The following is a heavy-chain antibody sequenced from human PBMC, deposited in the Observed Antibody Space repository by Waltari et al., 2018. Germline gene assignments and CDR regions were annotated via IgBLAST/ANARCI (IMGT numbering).Heavy chain of an antibody. CDR3: ARDGYYDYVWGSYRIYYYYGMDV. CDR2: IYYSGST. J-gene: IGHJ6*02. V-gene: IGHV4-59*01. D-gene: IGHD3-16*02. CDR1: GGSISSYY. Sequence: QVQLQESGPGLVKPSETLSLTCTVSGGSISSYYWSWIRQPPGKGLEWIGYIYYSGSTNYNPSLKSRVTISVDTSKNQFSLKLSSVTAADTAVYYCARDGYYDYVWGSYRIYYYYGMDVWGQGTTVIVSS.